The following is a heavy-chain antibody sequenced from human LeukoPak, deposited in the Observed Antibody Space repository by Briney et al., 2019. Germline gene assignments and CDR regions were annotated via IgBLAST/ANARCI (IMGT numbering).Heavy chain of an antibody. CDR2: IIPIFGTA. V-gene: IGHV1-69*13. Sequence: SVKVSCKASGGTFSSYAISWVRQAPGQGLEWMGGIIPIFGTANYAQKFQGRVTITADESTSTAYMELSSLRSEDTAVYYCASIVVVTAIGKGGYWGQGTLVTVSS. CDR1: GGTFSSYA. J-gene: IGHJ4*02. D-gene: IGHD2-21*02. CDR3: ASIVVVTAIGKGGY.